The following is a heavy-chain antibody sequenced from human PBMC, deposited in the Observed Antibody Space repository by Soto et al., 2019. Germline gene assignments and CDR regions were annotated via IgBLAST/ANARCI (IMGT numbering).Heavy chain of an antibody. V-gene: IGHV1-18*01. CDR3: ARVSPMTTVTNYYYYMDV. CDR1: GYTFTSYG. Sequence: QVQLVQSGAEVKKPGASVKVSCKASGYTFTSYGISWVRQAPGQGLEWMGWIGAYNGNTNYAQKLQGRVTMTTDTSTSTAYMELRSLRSDDTAVYYCARVSPMTTVTNYYYYMDVWGKGTTVTVSS. D-gene: IGHD4-17*01. J-gene: IGHJ6*03. CDR2: IGAYNGNT.